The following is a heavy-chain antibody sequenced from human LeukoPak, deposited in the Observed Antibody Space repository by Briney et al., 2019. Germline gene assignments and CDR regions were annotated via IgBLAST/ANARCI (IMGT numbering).Heavy chain of an antibody. CDR1: GFTFSSYG. Sequence: GRSLRLSCAASGFTFSSYGMHWVRQAPGKGLEWVAVISYDGSNKYYADSVKGRFTISRDNSKNTLYLQMNSLRAEDTAVYYCAKYIGLLDYYYYGMDVWGKGTTVTVSS. D-gene: IGHD2-8*01. CDR3: AKYIGLLDYYYYGMDV. J-gene: IGHJ6*04. V-gene: IGHV3-30*18. CDR2: ISYDGSNK.